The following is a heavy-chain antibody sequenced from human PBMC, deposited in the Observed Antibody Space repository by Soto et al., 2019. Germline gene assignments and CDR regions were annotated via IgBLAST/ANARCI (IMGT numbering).Heavy chain of an antibody. CDR1: GFTFSNAW. D-gene: IGHD6-19*01. CDR3: TTDKRMYSSPQMDV. J-gene: IGHJ6*02. Sequence: PGGSLRLSCAASGFTFSNAWMNWVRQAPGKGLEWVGRIKSKTDGGTTDYAAPVKGRFTISRDDSKNTLYLQMNSLKTEDTAVYYCTTDKRMYSSPQMDVWGQGTTVTVSS. CDR2: IKSKTDGGTT. V-gene: IGHV3-15*07.